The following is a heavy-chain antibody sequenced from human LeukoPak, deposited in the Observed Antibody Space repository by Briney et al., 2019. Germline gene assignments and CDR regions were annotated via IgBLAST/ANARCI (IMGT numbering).Heavy chain of an antibody. CDR1: GFTFSSFG. CDR3: ARGPQSAAAGIFDY. D-gene: IGHD6-13*01. CDR2: IWSDGTTK. V-gene: IGHV3-33*01. Sequence: GGSLRLSCAASGFTFSSFGMHWVRQAPGKGLEGVGVIWSDGTTKYYADSVKGRFTISRDNSENTLYLQMNSLRAEDTAVYFCARGPQSAAAGIFDYWGQGTLVTVSS. J-gene: IGHJ4*02.